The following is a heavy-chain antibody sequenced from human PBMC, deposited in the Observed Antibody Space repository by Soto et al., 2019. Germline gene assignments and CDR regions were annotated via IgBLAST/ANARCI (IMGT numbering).Heavy chain of an antibody. V-gene: IGHV3-74*01. CDR3: ARGGYCSSTSCYMGANWFDP. D-gene: IGHD2-2*02. CDR1: GFTFSSYW. Sequence: EVRLVESGGGLVQPVGSLRLSCAASGFTFSSYWMHWVRQAPGKGLVWVSRINSDGSSTSYADSVKGRFTISRDNAKNTLYLQMNSLRAEDTAVYYCARGGYCSSTSCYMGANWFDPWGQGTLVTVSS. J-gene: IGHJ5*02. CDR2: INSDGSST.